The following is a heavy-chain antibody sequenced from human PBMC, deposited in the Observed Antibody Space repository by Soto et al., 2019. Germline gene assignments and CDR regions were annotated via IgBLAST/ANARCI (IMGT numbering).Heavy chain of an antibody. CDR3: ARTLRESWFGEKYNWFDP. J-gene: IGHJ5*02. CDR2: IKQDGSEK. Sequence: GGSLRLSCAASGFTFSSYWMSWVRQAPGKGLEWVANIKQDGSEKYYVDSVKGRFTFSRDNAKNSLYLQMNSLRAEDTAVYYCARTLRESWFGEKYNWFDPWGQGTLVTVSS. D-gene: IGHD3-10*01. V-gene: IGHV3-7*01. CDR1: GFTFSSYW.